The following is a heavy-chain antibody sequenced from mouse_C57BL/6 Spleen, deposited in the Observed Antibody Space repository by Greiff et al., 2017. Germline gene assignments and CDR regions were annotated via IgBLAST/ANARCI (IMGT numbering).Heavy chain of an antibody. Sequence: VQLQQSGAELVRPGASVKLSCKASGYTFTDYYINWVKQRPGQGLEWIARIYPGSGNTYYNEKFKGKATLTAEKSSSTAYMQLSSLTSEDSAVYFCARRDYDYVQFAYWGQGTLVTVSA. J-gene: IGHJ3*01. CDR1: GYTFTDYY. CDR3: ARRDYDYVQFAY. D-gene: IGHD2-4*01. V-gene: IGHV1-76*01. CDR2: IYPGSGNT.